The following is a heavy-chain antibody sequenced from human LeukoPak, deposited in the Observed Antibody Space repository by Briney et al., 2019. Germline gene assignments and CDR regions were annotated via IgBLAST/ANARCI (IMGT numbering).Heavy chain of an antibody. CDR3: ARTLSSGRDP. CDR2: IYSYGAA. D-gene: IGHD3-22*01. J-gene: IGHJ5*02. CDR1: GFTFSSYW. V-gene: IGHV3-53*01. Sequence: PGGSLRLSCAASGFTFSSYWMSWVRQAPGKGLVWVSVIYSYGAADYADSVKGRFTISRDNAKNSLYLQMNSLRAEDTAVYYCARTLSSGRDPWGQGTLVTVSS.